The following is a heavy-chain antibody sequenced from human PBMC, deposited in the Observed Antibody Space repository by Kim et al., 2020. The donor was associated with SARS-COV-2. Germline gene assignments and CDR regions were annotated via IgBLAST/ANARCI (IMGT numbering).Heavy chain of an antibody. CDR1: GFTFSSHS. D-gene: IGHD3-9*01. CDR3: ARVPGYDILTGYSYYFDY. V-gene: IGHV3-21*01. J-gene: IGHJ4*02. Sequence: GGSLRLSCAASGFTFSSHSMNWVRQAPGKGLEWVSSISSTSSYIYYADSVKGRFTISRDNAKNSLSLQMNSLRAEDTAVYYCARVPGYDILTGYSYYFDYWGAGTLGTLSP. CDR2: ISSTSSYI.